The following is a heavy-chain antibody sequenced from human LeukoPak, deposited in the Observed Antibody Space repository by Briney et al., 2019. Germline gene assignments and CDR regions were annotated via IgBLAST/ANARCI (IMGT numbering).Heavy chain of an antibody. CDR3: ARDNDSRALDY. D-gene: IGHD3-22*01. J-gene: IGHJ4*02. Sequence: AGGSLRLSCAASGFTFSSYNMNWVRQAPGKGLEWVSSINSSISNFYSEDSVKGRFTISRDNAKNSLYLQMNSLRAEDTAVYYCARDNDSRALDYWGQGTLVTVSS. CDR2: INSSISNF. V-gene: IGHV3-21*01. CDR1: GFTFSSYN.